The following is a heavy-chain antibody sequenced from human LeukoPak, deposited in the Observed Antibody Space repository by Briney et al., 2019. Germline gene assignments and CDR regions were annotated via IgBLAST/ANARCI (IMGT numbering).Heavy chain of an antibody. CDR3: ARAPHYYDSSGYLLGDAFDI. CDR1: GGTFSSYA. CDR2: IIPILGIA. Sequence: GASVKVSCKASGGTFSSYAISWVRQAPGQGLEWMGRIIPILGIANYAQKFQGRVTITADKSTSTAYMELSSLRSEDTAVYYCARAPHYYDSSGYLLGDAFDIWGQGTMVTVSS. V-gene: IGHV1-69*04. D-gene: IGHD3-22*01. J-gene: IGHJ3*02.